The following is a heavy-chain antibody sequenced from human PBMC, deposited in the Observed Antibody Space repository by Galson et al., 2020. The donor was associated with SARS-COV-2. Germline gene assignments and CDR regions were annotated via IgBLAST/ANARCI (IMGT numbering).Heavy chain of an antibody. CDR3: ARVDDYNNGNSGHPEF. Sequence: ASVKVSCKASGYTFNNFGISWVRQAPGQGLEWMGWIRVYDGKTKYAQKFQGRVTMTRDSSTSTAYMELTSLRSDDTAVYYCARVDDYNNGNSGHPEFWGQGTLVTVSS. CDR1: GYTFNNFG. CDR2: IRVYDGKT. V-gene: IGHV1-18*04. J-gene: IGHJ4*02. D-gene: IGHD3-10*01.